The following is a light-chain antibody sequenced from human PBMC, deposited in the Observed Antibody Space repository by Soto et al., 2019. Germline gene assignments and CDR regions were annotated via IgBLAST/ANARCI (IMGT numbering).Light chain of an antibody. CDR2: GAS. CDR1: QSVSSN. J-gene: IGKJ1*01. CDR3: QQYNNWPPGRT. Sequence: EIVMTQSPATQSVSPGERATLSCRASQSVSSNLAWYQQKPGQAPRLLIYGASTRATGIPARFSGSGSGTEFTPTISSLQSEDFAVYYCQQYNNWPPGRTFGQGTKVEIK. V-gene: IGKV3-15*01.